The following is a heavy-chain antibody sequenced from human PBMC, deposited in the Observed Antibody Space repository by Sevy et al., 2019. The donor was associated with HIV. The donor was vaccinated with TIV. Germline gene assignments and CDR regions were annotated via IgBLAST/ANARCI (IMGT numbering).Heavy chain of an antibody. CDR1: GFTFGSYW. J-gene: IGHJ4*02. D-gene: IGHD6-6*01. Sequence: GGSLRLSCAASGFTFGSYWMTWVRQAPGKGLEWVANIKEDGSGRFYVDSVRGRFTVSRDNAKKTLYLQMNNLRGEDTSLYYCARLYSSSSGRGLDNWGQGALVTVSS. CDR2: IKEDGSGR. CDR3: ARLYSSSSGRGLDN. V-gene: IGHV3-7*01.